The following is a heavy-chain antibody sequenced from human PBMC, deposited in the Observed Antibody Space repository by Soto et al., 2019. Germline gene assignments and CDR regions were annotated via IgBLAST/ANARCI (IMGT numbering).Heavy chain of an antibody. V-gene: IGHV3-74*01. CDR1: GFTFSGSW. Sequence: EVQLVESGGGLVQPGGSLRLSCAGSGFTFSGSWMHWVRQAPGTGLVWVSRFNNDGSITNYADSVKGRFTITRDNAKNTVYLQMNSLRAEDTAVYYCGQSRASNWFDTWGQGTLVTVSS. CDR3: GQSRASNWFDT. J-gene: IGHJ5*02. CDR2: FNNDGSIT. D-gene: IGHD6-13*01.